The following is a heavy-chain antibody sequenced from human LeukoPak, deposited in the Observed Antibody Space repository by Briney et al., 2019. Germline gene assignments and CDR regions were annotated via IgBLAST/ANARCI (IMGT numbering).Heavy chain of an antibody. Sequence: PSETLSLTCTVSGGSISSYYWSWIRQPAGKGLEWIGRIYTSGSTNYNPSLKSRVTMSVDTSKNQFSLNLSSVTAADTAVYYCARAQDCSSGCYRFFDYWGQGTLVTVSS. D-gene: IGHD6-19*01. CDR2: IYTSGST. CDR1: GGSISSYY. CDR3: ARAQDCSSGCYRFFDY. J-gene: IGHJ4*02. V-gene: IGHV4-4*07.